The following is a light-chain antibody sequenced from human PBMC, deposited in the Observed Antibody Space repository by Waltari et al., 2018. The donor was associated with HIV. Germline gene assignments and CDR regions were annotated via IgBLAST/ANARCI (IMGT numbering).Light chain of an antibody. CDR1: SSDVGASNF. V-gene: IGLV2-14*01. J-gene: IGLJ2*01. CDR3: SSYTSSNAYVV. CDR2: EIR. Sequence: QSALTQPASVSGSPGQSITISCTGTSSDVGASNFVSWYQQYPAKAPKLMIYEIRNRPSGVSDRFSGSKSDNAASLTIAGLQAEDEADYYCSSYTSSNAYVVFGGGTKLTVL.